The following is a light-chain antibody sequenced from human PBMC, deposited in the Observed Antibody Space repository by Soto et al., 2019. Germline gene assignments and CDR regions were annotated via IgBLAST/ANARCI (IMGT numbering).Light chain of an antibody. CDR2: EVS. CDR1: SSDVGGYNY. Sequence: QSALTQPPSASGSPGQSVTISCTGTSSDVGGYNYVSWYQQNPGKAPKLMIYEVSKRPSGVPDRFSGSRSDNTASLTVSGLQDEDEADYYCSSYAGSNNYVFGTGTKVTVL. CDR3: SSYAGSNNYV. V-gene: IGLV2-8*01. J-gene: IGLJ1*01.